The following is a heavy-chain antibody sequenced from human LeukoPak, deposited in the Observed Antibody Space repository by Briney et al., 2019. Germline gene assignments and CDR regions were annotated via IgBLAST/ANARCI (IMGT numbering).Heavy chain of an antibody. CDR3: ARFAVHRRITVAGQFGLDY. CDR2: IIPIFGTA. D-gene: IGHD6-19*01. CDR1: GGTFSSYA. Sequence: GASVKVSCKASGGTFSSYAISWVRQAPGQGLEWMGGIIPIFGTANYAQKLQGRVTITADKSTSTAYMELSSLRSEDTAVYYCARFAVHRRITVAGQFGLDYWGQGTLVSVSS. J-gene: IGHJ4*02. V-gene: IGHV1-69*06.